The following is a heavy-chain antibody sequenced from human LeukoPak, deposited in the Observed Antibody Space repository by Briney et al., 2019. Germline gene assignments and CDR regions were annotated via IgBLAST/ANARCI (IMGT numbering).Heavy chain of an antibody. V-gene: IGHV3-49*04. Sequence: GGSLSHSCTASGFTFGDYAMSWVRQAPGKGLEWVGFIRSKAYGGTTEYAVSVKGRFTISRDDSKSIAYVQMNSLKTEDTAVYYCTGGYCSGRSCYSATLDYCAERTLVTVSS. CDR2: IRSKAYGGTT. D-gene: IGHD2-15*01. CDR3: TGGYCSGRSCYSATLDY. J-gene: IGHJ4*02. CDR1: GFTFGDYA.